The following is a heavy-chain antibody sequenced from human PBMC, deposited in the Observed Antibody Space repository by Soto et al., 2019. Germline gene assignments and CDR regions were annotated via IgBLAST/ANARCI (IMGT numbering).Heavy chain of an antibody. CDR2: INPNSGGT. CDR1: GYTFTGYY. CDR3: VRELEPAEKYYYYGMDV. J-gene: IGHJ6*02. Sequence: GASVKVSCKASGYTFTGYYMHWVRQAPGQGLEWMGWINPNSGGTNYAQKFQGWVTMTRDTSISTAYMELSRLRSDDTAVYYCVRELEPAEKYYYYGMDVWGQGTTVTVYS. V-gene: IGHV1-2*04. D-gene: IGHD1-1*01.